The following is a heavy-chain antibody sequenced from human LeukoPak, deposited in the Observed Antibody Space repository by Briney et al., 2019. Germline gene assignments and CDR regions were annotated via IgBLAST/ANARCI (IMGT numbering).Heavy chain of an antibody. D-gene: IGHD3-22*01. Sequence: ASVKVSCKASGGTFSSYAISWVRQAPGQGLEWMGGIIPIFGTANYAQKFQGRVTITTDESTSTAYMELSSLRSEDTAVYYCARDLDSSGQFDYWGQGTLVTVSS. CDR2: IIPIFGTA. J-gene: IGHJ4*02. CDR1: GGTFSSYA. V-gene: IGHV1-69*05. CDR3: ARDLDSSGQFDY.